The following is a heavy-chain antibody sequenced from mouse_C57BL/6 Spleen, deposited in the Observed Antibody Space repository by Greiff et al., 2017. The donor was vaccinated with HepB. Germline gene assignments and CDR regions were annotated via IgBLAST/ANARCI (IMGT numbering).Heavy chain of an antibody. CDR1: GYTFTSYW. Sequence: VQLQQSGTELVKPGASVKLSCKASGYTFTSYWMHWVKQRPGQGLEWIGNINPSNGGTNYNEKFKSKATLTVDKSSSTAYMQLSSLTSEDSAVFYWARTHVYYSNYDRYFDVWGTGTTVTVSS. J-gene: IGHJ1*03. V-gene: IGHV1-53*01. CDR2: INPSNGGT. CDR3: ARTHVYYSNYDRYFDV. D-gene: IGHD2-5*01.